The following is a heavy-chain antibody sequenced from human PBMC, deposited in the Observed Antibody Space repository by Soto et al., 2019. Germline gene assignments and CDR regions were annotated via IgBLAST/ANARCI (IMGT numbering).Heavy chain of an antibody. CDR3: ARDQSFRTRVPLYYFAT. Sequence: AGSLRLSCAASGFTFSTYAMHWVRQAPGKGLEWVAVIWYDGSKKYYANSVKGRFTISRDNSKNTLHLQMNSLRAEDTAVYYCARDQSFRTRVPLYYFATWGQGILVTVSS. J-gene: IGHJ4*02. CDR1: GFTFSTYA. CDR2: IWYDGSKK. V-gene: IGHV3-33*01. D-gene: IGHD2-21*01.